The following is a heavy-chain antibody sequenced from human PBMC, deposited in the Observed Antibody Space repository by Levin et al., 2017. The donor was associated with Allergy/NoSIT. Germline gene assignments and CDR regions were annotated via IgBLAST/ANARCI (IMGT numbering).Heavy chain of an antibody. D-gene: IGHD3-10*01. J-gene: IGHJ4*02. CDR2: IIPILGIA. CDR1: GGTFSSYA. CDR3: ARGGARETETYYYGSGSYSPFDY. Sequence: SVKVSCKASGGTFSSYAISWVRQAPGQGLEWMGRIIPILGIANYAQKFQGRVTITADKSTSTAYMELSSLRSEDTAVYYCARGGARETETYYYGSGSYSPFDYWGQGTLVTVSS. V-gene: IGHV1-69*04.